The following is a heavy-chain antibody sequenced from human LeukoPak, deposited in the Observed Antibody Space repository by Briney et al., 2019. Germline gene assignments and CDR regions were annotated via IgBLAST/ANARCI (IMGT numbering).Heavy chain of an antibody. V-gene: IGHV3-7*01. CDR2: IKKDGSDK. J-gene: IGHJ4*02. D-gene: IGHD6-19*01. CDR1: GFTVSSNY. Sequence: GGSLRLSCAASGFTVSSNYMSWVRQAPGKGLEWVANIKKDGSDKNYLGSVKGRFTISRDNAKNSLYVQMNSLRVEDTAVYYCVAGSGWRFDYWGQGTLVTVSS. CDR3: VAGSGWRFDY.